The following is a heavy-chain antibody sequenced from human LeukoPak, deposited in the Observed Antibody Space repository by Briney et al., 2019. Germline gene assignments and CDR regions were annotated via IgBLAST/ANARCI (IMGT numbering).Heavy chain of an antibody. CDR3: ARDLQR. CDR2: ISSNGGST. D-gene: IGHD5-18*01. CDR1: GFTFSSYA. V-gene: IGHV3-64*01. J-gene: IGHJ4*02. Sequence: GGSLRLSCAASGFTFSSYAMHWVRQAPGKGLEYVSAISSNGGSTYYANSVKGRFTISRDNSKNTLYLQMGSLRAEDMAVYYCARDLQRWGQGTLVIVSS.